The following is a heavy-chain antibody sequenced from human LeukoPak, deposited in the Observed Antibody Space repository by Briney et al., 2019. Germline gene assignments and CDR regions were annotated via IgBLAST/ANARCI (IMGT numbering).Heavy chain of an antibody. CDR1: GYTFTSYG. J-gene: IGHJ5*02. CDR3: ARSSKWLSQNWFDP. D-gene: IGHD3-22*01. CDR2: ISAYNGNT. Sequence: ASVKVSCKASGYTFTSYGISWVRQAPGQVLEWMGWISAYNGNTNYAQKLQGRVTMTTDTSTSTAYMELRSLRSDDPAVYYCARSSKWLSQNWFDPWGQGTLVTVSS. V-gene: IGHV1-18*01.